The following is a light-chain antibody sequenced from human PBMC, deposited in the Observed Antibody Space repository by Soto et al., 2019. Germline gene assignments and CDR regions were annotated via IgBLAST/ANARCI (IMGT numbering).Light chain of an antibody. CDR2: GNS. CDR3: QSYDSSLSALV. CDR1: SSNIGAGYD. J-gene: IGLJ2*01. Sequence: QSVLTQPPSVSGAPGQRVTISCTGSSSNIGAGYDVHWYQQLPGTAPKLLIYGNSNRPSGVPDRFSGSKSGTSASLAITGLQAEDEADHYCQSYDSSLSALVFGGGTKVTVL. V-gene: IGLV1-40*01.